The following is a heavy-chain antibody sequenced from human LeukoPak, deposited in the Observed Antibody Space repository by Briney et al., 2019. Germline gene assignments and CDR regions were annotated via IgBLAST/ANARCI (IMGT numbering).Heavy chain of an antibody. CDR3: ARDSSTSIFSLNAFDI. CDR2: TSYDGNNK. V-gene: IGHV3-30*04. CDR1: GFTFSIYT. D-gene: IGHD2-2*01. Sequence: PGGSLRLSCAASGFTFSIYTMHWVRQAPGEGLEWVAVTSYDGNNKKYADSVKGRFTISRDNSKNTLYLQMNSLRAEDTAVFYCARDSSTSIFSLNAFDIWGQGTMVTVSS. J-gene: IGHJ3*02.